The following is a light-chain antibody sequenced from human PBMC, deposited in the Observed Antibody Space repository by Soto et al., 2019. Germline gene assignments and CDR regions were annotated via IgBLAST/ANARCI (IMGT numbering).Light chain of an antibody. Sequence: QTVVTQEPSLTVSPGGTVTLTCGSSTGAVTSGHYPHWFQQKPGQAPTTLIYDTSIKHSWTPARFSGSLLGGKAALTLSGAQPEDEADYYRLVIYTGVGEVFGTGTKLTVL. CDR1: TGAVTSGHY. V-gene: IGLV7-46*01. CDR2: DTS. CDR3: LVIYTGVGEV. J-gene: IGLJ1*01.